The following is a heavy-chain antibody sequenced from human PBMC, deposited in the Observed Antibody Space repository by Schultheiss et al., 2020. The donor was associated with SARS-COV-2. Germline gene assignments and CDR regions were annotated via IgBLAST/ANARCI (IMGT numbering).Heavy chain of an antibody. J-gene: IGHJ6*02. CDR1: GYTFTGYY. CDR3: ARENYGPLLNYGMDV. D-gene: IGHD4-17*01. V-gene: IGHV1-2*06. Sequence: ASVKVSCKASGYTFTGYYMHWVRQAPGQGLEWMGRINPNSGGTNYAQQFQGRVTITADKSTSTAYMELSSLRSDDTAVYYCARENYGPLLNYGMDVWGQGTTVTVSS. CDR2: INPNSGGT.